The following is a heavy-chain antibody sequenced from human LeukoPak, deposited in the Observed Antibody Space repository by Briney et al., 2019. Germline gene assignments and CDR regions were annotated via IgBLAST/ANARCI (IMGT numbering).Heavy chain of an antibody. J-gene: IGHJ4*02. CDR1: GLTFSNHA. CDR3: AKVTGTTNY. D-gene: IGHD1-1*01. Sequence: GASLRLSCAVSGLTFSNHALSCVRQAPRKGLEWVSAISGRDESTYYADSVKGRFTISRDNSNSTLYLQMSSLRAEDTAVYHCAKVTGTTNYWGQGTLVTVSS. V-gene: IGHV3-23*01. CDR2: ISGRDEST.